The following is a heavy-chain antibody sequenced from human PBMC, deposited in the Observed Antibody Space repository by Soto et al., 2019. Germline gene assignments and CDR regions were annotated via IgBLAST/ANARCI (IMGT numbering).Heavy chain of an antibody. V-gene: IGHV3-64*01. Sequence: EVQLVESGGGLVQPGGSLRLSCAASGFTFSSYAMHWVRQAPGKGLEYVSAISSNGGSTYYANSVKGRFTISRDNSKNTLYLQMGILRAGDMAVYYCGRGPGYYFAHWGQGPLFTASS. CDR1: GFTFSSYA. CDR3: GRGPGYYFAH. J-gene: IGHJ4*02. CDR2: ISSNGGST.